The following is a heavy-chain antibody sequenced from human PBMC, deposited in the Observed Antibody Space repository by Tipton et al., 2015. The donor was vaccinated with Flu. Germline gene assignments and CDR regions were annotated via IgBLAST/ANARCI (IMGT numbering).Heavy chain of an antibody. J-gene: IGHJ5*02. V-gene: IGHV1-2*06. Sequence: QLVQSGAEVKKPGASVKVSCKASGCTFTGYYMHWVRQAPGQGLEWMGRINPNSGGTNYAQKFQGRVTMTRDTSISTAYMELSRLRSDDTAVYYCARGPQLAPRGFDPWGQGTLVTVSS. D-gene: IGHD6-6*01. CDR2: INPNSGGT. CDR3: ARGPQLAPRGFDP. CDR1: GCTFTGYY.